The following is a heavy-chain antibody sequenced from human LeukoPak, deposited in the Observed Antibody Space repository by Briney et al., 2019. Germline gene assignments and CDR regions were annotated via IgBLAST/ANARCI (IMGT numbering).Heavy chain of an antibody. D-gene: IGHD6-13*01. CDR1: GGSISSYY. V-gene: IGHV4-4*07. CDR2: IYTSGST. CDR3: ARTRGGSSSWYPAVDY. Sequence: SETLSLTCTVSGGSISSYYWSWIRQPAGKGLEWIGRIYTSGSTNYNPSLKSRVTMSVDTSKNQFSLKLSSVTAADTAVYYCARTRGGSSSWYPAVDYWGQGTLVTVSS. J-gene: IGHJ4*02.